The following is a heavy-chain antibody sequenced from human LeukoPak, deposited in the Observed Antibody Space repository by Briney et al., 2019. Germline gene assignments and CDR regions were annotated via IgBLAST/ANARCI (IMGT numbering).Heavy chain of an antibody. CDR2: INPNSGGT. D-gene: IGHD2-2*01. Sequence: ASVKVSCKASGYTFTGYYMHWVRQAPGQGLEWMGWINPNSGGTNYAQKFQGRVTMTRDTSISTAYMELSRLRSDDTAVYYCARGRRIVVPAASQVDPWGQGTLDTVSS. V-gene: IGHV1-2*02. J-gene: IGHJ5*02. CDR3: ARGRRIVVPAASQVDP. CDR1: GYTFTGYY.